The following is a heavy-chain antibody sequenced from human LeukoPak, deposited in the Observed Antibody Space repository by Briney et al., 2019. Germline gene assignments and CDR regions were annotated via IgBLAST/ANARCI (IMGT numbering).Heavy chain of an antibody. V-gene: IGHV1-2*02. CDR2: INPNSGGT. CDR1: GYTFTGYY. Sequence: GASVKVSCKASGYTFTGYYMHWVRQAPGQGLEWMGWINPNSGGTNHAQKFQGRVTMTRDTSISTAYMELSRLRSDDTAVYYCARRASLPYDSSGYQVFDYWGQGTLVTVSS. D-gene: IGHD3-22*01. J-gene: IGHJ4*02. CDR3: ARRASLPYDSSGYQVFDY.